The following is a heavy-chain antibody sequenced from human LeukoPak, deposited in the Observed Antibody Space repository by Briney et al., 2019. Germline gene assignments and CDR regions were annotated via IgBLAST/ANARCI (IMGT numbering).Heavy chain of an antibody. CDR3: ARVEDTAMAFDY. D-gene: IGHD5-18*01. J-gene: IGHJ4*02. V-gene: IGHV3-48*01. CDR2: IISSTI. CDR1: GFTFSSYS. Sequence: PGGSLRLSCAASGFTFSSYSMNWVRQAPGKGLEWVSYIISSTIYYADSVKGRFTISRDNAKNSLYLQMNSLRAEDTAVYYCARVEDTAMAFDYWGQGTLVTVSS.